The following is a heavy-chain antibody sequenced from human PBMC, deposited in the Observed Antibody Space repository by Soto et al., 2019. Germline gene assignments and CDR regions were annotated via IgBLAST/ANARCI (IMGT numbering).Heavy chain of an antibody. Sequence: ASVKVSCKASGYTFTSYDINWVRQATGQGLEWMGWMNPNSGNTGYAQKFQGRVTITADESTSTAYMELSSLRSEDTAVYYCASFIASSGSYYANWFDPWGQGTLVTVSS. J-gene: IGHJ5*02. V-gene: IGHV1-8*01. CDR3: ASFIASSGSYYANWFDP. D-gene: IGHD3-10*01. CDR2: MNPNSGNT. CDR1: GYTFTSYD.